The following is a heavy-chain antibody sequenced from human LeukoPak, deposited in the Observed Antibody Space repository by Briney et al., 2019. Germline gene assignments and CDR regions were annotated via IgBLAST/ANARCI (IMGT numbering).Heavy chain of an antibody. V-gene: IGHV5-51*01. CDR1: GYLFTSYW. Sequence: RGESLKISCKGSGYLFTSYWIGWVRQMPGKGREWMGIIYPGDSDTRYSPSFQGQVTISADKSISTPYLQWSSLKASDTPIYYCARPTARNYVGIWGQGTMVTVSS. D-gene: IGHD1-7*01. CDR3: ARPTARNYVGI. CDR2: IYPGDSDT. J-gene: IGHJ3*02.